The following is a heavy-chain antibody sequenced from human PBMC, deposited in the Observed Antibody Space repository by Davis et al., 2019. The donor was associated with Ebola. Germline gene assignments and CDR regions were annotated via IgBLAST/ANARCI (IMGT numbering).Heavy chain of an antibody. CDR1: GFTFSSHG. CDR3: ARDLSGSYTWDFGF. CDR2: ISYDGRKT. D-gene: IGHD1-26*01. V-gene: IGHV3-30*03. J-gene: IGHJ4*02. Sequence: PGGSLRLSCAASGFTFSSHGMHWVRQAPGKGLDWVAVISYDGRKTGYAESVKGRFTISRDNSKNTLFLQVSSLRAEDTALYYCARDLSGSYTWDFGFSGQGTLVSVSS.